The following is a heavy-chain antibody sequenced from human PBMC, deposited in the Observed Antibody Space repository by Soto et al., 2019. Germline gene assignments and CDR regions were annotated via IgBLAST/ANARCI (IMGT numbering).Heavy chain of an antibody. V-gene: IGHV3-48*01. J-gene: IGHJ5*02. Sequence: EVQLVESGGGLVQPGGSLRLSCAASGFTFSSYSMNWVRQAPGKGLEWVSYISSSSSTIYYADSVKGRFTISRDNAKNSLYLQMSSLRAEDTAVYYCAREADYVKWFDPWGQGPLVTVSS. CDR2: ISSSSSTI. CDR1: GFTFSSYS. CDR3: AREADYVKWFDP. D-gene: IGHD4-17*01.